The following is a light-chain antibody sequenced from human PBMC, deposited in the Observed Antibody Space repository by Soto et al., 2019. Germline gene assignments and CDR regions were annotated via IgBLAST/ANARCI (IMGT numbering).Light chain of an antibody. J-gene: IGKJ1*01. CDR1: QSVSTY. CDR2: DAS. V-gene: IGKV3-20*01. CDR3: QQYGTSPRT. Sequence: ENVVTQSPGSLSLSPGERAMVSCRASQSVSTYLAWYQQKPGQAPRLLIYDASTRITGIPDRFSGSGSGTDFTLTINRLEPEDFAVYYCQQYGTSPRTFGQGTKVDIK.